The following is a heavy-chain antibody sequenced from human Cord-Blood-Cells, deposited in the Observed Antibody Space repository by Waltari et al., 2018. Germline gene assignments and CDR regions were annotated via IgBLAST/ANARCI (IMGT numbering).Heavy chain of an antibody. D-gene: IGHD1-1*01. CDR2: NNHSGSP. V-gene: IGHV4-34*01. Sequence: QVQLQQWGAGLLKPSENLSLPCAVDGGSFSGYYWCWIRQPPGKGLEWIGENNHSGSPNDNPSLKSRVTLSVATSKNQFALKLSSVTAADAALYYRARGGGTRYFDLWGRGTLVTVSS. CDR3: ARGGGTRYFDL. CDR1: GGSFSGYY. J-gene: IGHJ2*01.